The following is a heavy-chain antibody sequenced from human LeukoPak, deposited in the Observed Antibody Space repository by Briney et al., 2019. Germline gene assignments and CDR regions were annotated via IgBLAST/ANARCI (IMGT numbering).Heavy chain of an antibody. CDR2: MNPNSGNA. J-gene: IGHJ6*02. V-gene: IGHV1-8*01. D-gene: IGHD3-10*01. CDR1: GYTFTSYD. CDR3: ARGLRGWFGELYYYYGMDV. Sequence: ASVKVSCKASGYTFTSYDINWVRQATGQGLEWMGRMNPNSGNAGYAQKFQGRVTMTRNTSISTAYMELSSLRSEDTAVYYCARGLRGWFGELYYYYGMDVWGQGTTVTVSS.